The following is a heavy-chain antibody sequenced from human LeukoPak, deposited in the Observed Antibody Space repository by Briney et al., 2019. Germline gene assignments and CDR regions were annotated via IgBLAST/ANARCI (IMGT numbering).Heavy chain of an antibody. D-gene: IGHD3-10*01. CDR2: IKPDGSEK. CDR1: GFPFSIYW. V-gene: IGHV3-7*05. J-gene: IGHJ5*02. Sequence: PRGSLRLSCAASGFPFSIYWMTWVRQAPGKGLEWVANIKPDGSEKYYVDSANGRFTISRDNAKNSLYLQMNSLRAEDTAVYYCVRGSSGTVVRGVSWAWFDPWGQGTLVSVSS. CDR3: VRGSSGTVVRGVSWAWFDP.